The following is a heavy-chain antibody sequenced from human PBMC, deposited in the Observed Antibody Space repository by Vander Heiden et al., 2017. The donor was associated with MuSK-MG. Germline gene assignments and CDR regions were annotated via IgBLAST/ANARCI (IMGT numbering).Heavy chain of an antibody. D-gene: IGHD5-18*01. CDR1: GFTFDDYA. Sequence: EVQLVESGGGLVQPGRSLRLSCAASGFTFDDYAMHWVRQAPGKGLEWVSGISLNSGSIGYADSVKGRFTISRDNAKNSLDLQMNSLRAEDTALYYCAKDIIPRALQLWPFDYWGQGTLVTVSA. CDR2: ISLNSGSI. V-gene: IGHV3-9*01. J-gene: IGHJ4*02. CDR3: AKDIIPRALQLWPFDY.